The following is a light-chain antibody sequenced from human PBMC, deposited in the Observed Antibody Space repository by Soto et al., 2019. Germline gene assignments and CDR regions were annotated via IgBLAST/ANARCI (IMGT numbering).Light chain of an antibody. CDR3: CSYGGSYTYV. J-gene: IGLJ1*01. CDR1: SSDVGGYNY. CDR2: DVS. V-gene: IGLV2-11*01. Sequence: QSVLTQPRSVSGSPGQSVTISCTGTSSDVGGYNYVSWYQQHPGKAPKFMIYDVSKRPSGVPDRFSGSKSGNTASLTISGLKAEDEADYYSCSYGGSYTYVFGTGTKLTVL.